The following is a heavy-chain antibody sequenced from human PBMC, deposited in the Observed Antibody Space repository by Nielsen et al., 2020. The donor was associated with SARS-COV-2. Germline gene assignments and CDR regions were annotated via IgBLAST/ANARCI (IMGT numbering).Heavy chain of an antibody. CDR2: MKSKTDGGAT. CDR1: GFTFDSAW. D-gene: IGHD3-10*01. V-gene: IGHV3-15*01. Sequence: SCAASGFTFDSAWMTWVRQAPGKGLEWVGRMKSKTDGGATDYAAPVKGRFTISRDDSKSTVFLQMNSLRIEDTAVYYCARQGVRGLTYHYYGMDVWGQGTTVTVSS. J-gene: IGHJ6*02. CDR3: ARQGVRGLTYHYYGMDV.